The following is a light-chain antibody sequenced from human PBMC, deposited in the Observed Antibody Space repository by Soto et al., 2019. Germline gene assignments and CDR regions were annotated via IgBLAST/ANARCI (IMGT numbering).Light chain of an antibody. Sequence: DIQTTKSPSSLSSSVGDRVTITCRESQNIDSYINWYQQRRGKAPKLLIHDAASLQSGVPSRFSGSGSETDFALTINSLQPEDFATIYCQQTYTTPWTFGQGTKWIS. J-gene: IGKJ1*01. CDR1: QNIDSY. V-gene: IGKV1-39*01. CDR2: DAA. CDR3: QQTYTTPWT.